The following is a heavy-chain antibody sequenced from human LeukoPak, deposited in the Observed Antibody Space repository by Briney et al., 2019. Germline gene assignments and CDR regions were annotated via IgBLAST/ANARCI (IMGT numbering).Heavy chain of an antibody. Sequence: RAGGSLRLSCAASGFTFSSYAMHWVRQAPGKGLEWVAGISWNSGSIGYADSVKDRFTISRDNAKNSLYLQMNSLRAEDTALYYCAKSRSGWYVGFDYWGQGTLVTVSS. J-gene: IGHJ4*02. D-gene: IGHD6-19*01. V-gene: IGHV3-9*01. CDR2: ISWNSGSI. CDR3: AKSRSGWYVGFDY. CDR1: GFTFSSYA.